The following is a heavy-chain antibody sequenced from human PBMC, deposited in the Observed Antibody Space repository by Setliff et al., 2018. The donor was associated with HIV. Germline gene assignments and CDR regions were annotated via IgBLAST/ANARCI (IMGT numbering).Heavy chain of an antibody. D-gene: IGHD3-10*01. CDR3: ARRDSYYYGSGSLNRYYFDY. V-gene: IGHV4-34*01. CDR2: INHSGST. Sequence: SSETLSLTCAVYGGSFSGYYWSWIRQPPGKGLEWIGEINHSGSTNYNPSVKSRVTISVDTSKNQFSLKLSSVTAADAAVYYCARRDSYYYGSGSLNRYYFDYWGQGTLVTVSS. CDR1: GGSFSGYY. J-gene: IGHJ4*02.